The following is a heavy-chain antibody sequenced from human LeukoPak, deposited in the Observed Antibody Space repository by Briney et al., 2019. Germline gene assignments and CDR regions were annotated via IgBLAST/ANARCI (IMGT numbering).Heavy chain of an antibody. CDR2: MHHSGST. Sequence: PSETLSLTCTVSGGSIRSYYWSWIRQPPGKGLEWIGYMHHSGSTKHNPYLKSRVTISVDTSKSHFSLKLSSVTAADTAVYYCARHAAVECRRALSPLWWFDPWGQGTLVTVSS. CDR1: GGSIRSYY. D-gene: IGHD2-15*01. J-gene: IGHJ5*02. V-gene: IGHV4-59*08. CDR3: ARHAAVECRRALSPLWWFDP.